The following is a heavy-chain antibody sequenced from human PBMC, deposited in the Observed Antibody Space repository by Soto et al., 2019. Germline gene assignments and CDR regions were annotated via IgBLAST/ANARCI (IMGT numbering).Heavy chain of an antibody. V-gene: IGHV3-7*01. CDR1: GFTFSNYW. CDR3: ATERVRGYDA. Sequence: GGSLRLSCAAPGFTFSNYWMSWVRQAPGKGLEWVANINQDESKKYYVDSVKGRFTISRDNTKNSLYLQMNSLRAEDTAIYYSATERVRGYDAWGQGTLVTVSS. J-gene: IGHJ5*02. D-gene: IGHD5-12*01. CDR2: INQDESKK.